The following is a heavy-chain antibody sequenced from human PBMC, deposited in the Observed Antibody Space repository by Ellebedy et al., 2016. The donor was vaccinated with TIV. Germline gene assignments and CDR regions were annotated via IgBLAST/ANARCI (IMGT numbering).Heavy chain of an antibody. V-gene: IGHV3-23*01. CDR2: ISGSGVTT. J-gene: IGHJ5*02. D-gene: IGHD6-19*01. Sequence: GESLKISCAASGFAVSSNYMTWVRQAPGKGLEWVSHISGSGVTTYYADSVRGRFSISRDNSKNTLYLQMNSLRAEDTAVYYCAGFRGEAVAGNWFDPWGQGTLVTVSS. CDR3: AGFRGEAVAGNWFDP. CDR1: GFAVSSNY.